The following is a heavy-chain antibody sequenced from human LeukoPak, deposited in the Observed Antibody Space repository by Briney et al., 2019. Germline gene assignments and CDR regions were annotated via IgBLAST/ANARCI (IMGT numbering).Heavy chain of an antibody. CDR2: FDPEDGET. D-gene: IGHD6-13*01. Sequence: ASVKVSCKVSGYTLTELSMHWVRQAPGKGLEWMGGFDPEDGETIYAQKFQGRVTMTEDTSTDTAYMELSSLRSEDTAVYYCATIVLAAPGTDAFDIWGQGTMVTVSS. CDR3: ATIVLAAPGTDAFDI. J-gene: IGHJ3*02. CDR1: GYTLTELS. V-gene: IGHV1-24*01.